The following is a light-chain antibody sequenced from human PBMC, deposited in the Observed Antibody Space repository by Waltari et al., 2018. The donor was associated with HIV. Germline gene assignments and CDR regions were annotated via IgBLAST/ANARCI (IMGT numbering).Light chain of an antibody. CDR3: QQYKSYVRT. J-gene: IGKJ1*01. CDR1: QSISSW. V-gene: IGKV1-5*03. Sequence: DIQMTQSPSTLSASVGDRVPITCRACQSISSWLAWYQQKPGKAPKLLFYKSSSLETGVPSRCSGSASDTEFTLTISSLQPDDLATYYGQQYKSYVRTFGQGTKVEIK. CDR2: KSS.